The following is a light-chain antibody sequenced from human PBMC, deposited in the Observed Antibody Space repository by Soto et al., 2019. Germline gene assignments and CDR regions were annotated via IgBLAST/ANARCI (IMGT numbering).Light chain of an antibody. CDR3: QQYGISPT. J-gene: IGKJ1*01. CDR1: HSVSSNY. V-gene: IGKV3-20*01. Sequence: EIVLTQSPGTLSLSPGERATLSCRSRHSVSSNYLAWYQQKPGQAPRLLIYDVCSRATGIPDRFGGSGSGTDFTLTISRLEPVDFAVYYCQQYGISPTFGQGTKVEIK. CDR2: DVC.